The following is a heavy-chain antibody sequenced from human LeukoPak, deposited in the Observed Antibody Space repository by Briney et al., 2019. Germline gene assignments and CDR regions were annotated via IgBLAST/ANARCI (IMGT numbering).Heavy chain of an antibody. Sequence: SETLSLTCTVSDGSISSYYWSWIRKSPGKGLEWIGYIYYSGSTNYNPSLKSRVTISVDTSKNQFSLKLSSVTAADTAVYYCARGAPGGNDYGDYWGQGTLVTVSS. CDR2: IYYSGST. CDR3: ARGAPGGNDYGDY. V-gene: IGHV4-59*01. J-gene: IGHJ4*02. CDR1: DGSISSYY.